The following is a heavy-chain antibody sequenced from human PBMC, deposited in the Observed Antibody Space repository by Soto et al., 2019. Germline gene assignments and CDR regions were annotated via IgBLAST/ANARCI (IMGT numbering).Heavy chain of an antibody. CDR2: IWYDGSNK. Sequence: GGSLRLSCAASGFTFSSYGMHWVRQAPGKGLEWVAVIWYDGSNKYYADSVKGRFTISRDNSKNTLYLQMNSLRAEDTAVYYCARASKVYFDWLSAPHAPTNMDVWGKGTTVTVSS. V-gene: IGHV3-33*01. J-gene: IGHJ6*03. CDR1: GFTFSSYG. CDR3: ARASKVYFDWLSAPHAPTNMDV. D-gene: IGHD3-9*01.